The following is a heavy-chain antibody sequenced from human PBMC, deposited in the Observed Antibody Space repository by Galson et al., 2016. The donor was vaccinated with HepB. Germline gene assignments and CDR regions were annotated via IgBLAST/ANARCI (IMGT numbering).Heavy chain of an antibody. CDR3: AKGGRRDAYNA. Sequence: SLRLSCAASGFTFSSYSMTWVRQTPGKGLQWVSVISGGGDITDYAGSVKGRFTISRDNSKNTLYLQMNSLRAEDTAIYYCAKGGRRDAYNAWGQGTLVTVSS. CDR2: ISGGGDIT. D-gene: IGHD5-24*01. J-gene: IGHJ5*02. V-gene: IGHV3-23*01. CDR1: GFTFSSYS.